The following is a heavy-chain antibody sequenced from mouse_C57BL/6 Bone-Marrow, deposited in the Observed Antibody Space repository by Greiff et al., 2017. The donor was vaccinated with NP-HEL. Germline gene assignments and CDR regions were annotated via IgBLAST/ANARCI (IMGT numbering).Heavy chain of an antibody. J-gene: IGHJ3*01. CDR3: ASPYYGSSWAWFAY. CDR2: ISNGGGST. CDR1: GFTFSDYY. D-gene: IGHD1-1*01. Sequence: DVKLVESGGGLVQPGGSLKLSCAASGFTFSDYYMYWVRQTPEKRLEWVAYISNGGGSTYYPDTVKGRFTISRDNAKNTLYLQMSRLKSEDTAMYYCASPYYGSSWAWFAYWGQGTLVTVSA. V-gene: IGHV5-12*01.